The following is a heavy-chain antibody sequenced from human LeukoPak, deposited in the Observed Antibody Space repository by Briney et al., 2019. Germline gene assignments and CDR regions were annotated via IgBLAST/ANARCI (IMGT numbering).Heavy chain of an antibody. J-gene: IGHJ4*02. V-gene: IGHV3-21*01. CDR1: GFTFSTYN. Sequence: GGSLRLSCAAPGFTFSTYNMNWVRQAPGKGLEWVSSISASTSYIYYADSVKGRFTISRDNAKSSLYLQINSLRAEDTAVYYCARRSTNGYSDYLDYWGQGTLVTVSS. D-gene: IGHD3-22*01. CDR3: ARRSTNGYSDYLDY. CDR2: ISASTSYI.